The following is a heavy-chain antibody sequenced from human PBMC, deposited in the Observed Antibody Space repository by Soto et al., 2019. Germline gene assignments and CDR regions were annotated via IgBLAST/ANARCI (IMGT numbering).Heavy chain of an antibody. J-gene: IGHJ4*02. CDR2: IYYSGST. CDR1: GASISSDGYY. D-gene: IGHD2-21*02. CDR3: ARWRNGGDCIDY. V-gene: IGHV4-31*03. Sequence: QVQLRESGPGLVKPSQTLSVTCTVSGASISSDGYYWSWIRLQPGKGLEWIGYIYYSGSTYYNPSLKSRVTISVDTSENQFSLKLSSVTGADTAVYYCARWRNGGDCIDYWGQGTLVTVSS.